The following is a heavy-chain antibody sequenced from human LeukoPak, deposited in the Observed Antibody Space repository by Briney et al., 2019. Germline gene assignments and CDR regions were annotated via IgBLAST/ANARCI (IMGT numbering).Heavy chain of an antibody. CDR2: ISYDGSDK. CDR1: GFTFNTYA. V-gene: IGHV3-30*18. Sequence: PGRSLRLSCEASGFTFNTYAMHWVRQPPGKGLEWVALISYDGSDKIYTDSVKGRFTISRDNSESTLYLQMDSLRGDDAAVYHCAKDLPAAYFDYWGQGTLVTVSS. J-gene: IGHJ4*02. CDR3: AKDLPAAYFDY. D-gene: IGHD2-2*01.